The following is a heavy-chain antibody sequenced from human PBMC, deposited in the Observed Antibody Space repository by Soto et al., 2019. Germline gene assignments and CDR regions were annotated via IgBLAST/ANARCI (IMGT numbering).Heavy chain of an antibody. CDR2: ISSSSSYI. D-gene: IGHD4-4*01. CDR3: ARGSTVAAHDWYFDL. CDR1: GFTFSSYS. J-gene: IGHJ2*01. Sequence: EVQLVESGGGLVKPGGSLRLSCAASGFTFSSYSMNWVRQAPGKGLEWVSSISSSSSYIYYADSVKGRFTISRDNAKNSLYLQMNSLRDEDTAVYYCARGSTVAAHDWYFDLWGRGTLVTVSS. V-gene: IGHV3-21*01.